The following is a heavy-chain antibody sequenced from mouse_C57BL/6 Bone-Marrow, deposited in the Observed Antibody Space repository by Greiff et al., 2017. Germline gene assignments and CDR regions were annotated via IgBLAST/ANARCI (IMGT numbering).Heavy chain of an antibody. CDR2: ISSGGSYT. CDR1: GFTFSSYG. Sequence: EVQRVESGGDLVKPGGSLKLSCAASGFTFSSYGMSWVRQTPDKRLEWVATISSGGSYTYYPDSVKGRFTISRDNAKNTLYLQMSRMKSEYTAMYYCARQPLYYYGSSFDYWGQGTTLTVSS. CDR3: ARQPLYYYGSSFDY. D-gene: IGHD1-1*01. J-gene: IGHJ2*01. V-gene: IGHV5-6*01.